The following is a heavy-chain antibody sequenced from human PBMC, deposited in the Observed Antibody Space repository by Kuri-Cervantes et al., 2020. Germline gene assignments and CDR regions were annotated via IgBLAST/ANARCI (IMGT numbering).Heavy chain of an antibody. Sequence: KVSCKHSGYSFSTHWIGWVRQMPGKGLEWMGIICPGDSDTRYSPSFQGQVTISADKSISTAYLQWSSLKASDTAMYYCARPYCSSTSCYTRDAFDIWGQGTMVTVSS. CDR1: GYSFSTHW. CDR2: ICPGDSDT. J-gene: IGHJ3*02. V-gene: IGHV5-51*01. CDR3: ARPYCSSTSCYTRDAFDI. D-gene: IGHD2-2*02.